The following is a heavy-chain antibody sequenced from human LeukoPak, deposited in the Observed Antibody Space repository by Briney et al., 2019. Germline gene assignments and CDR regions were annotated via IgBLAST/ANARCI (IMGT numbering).Heavy chain of an antibody. V-gene: IGHV4-30-4*01. D-gene: IGHD6-13*01. CDR2: INHSGST. CDR3: ARAWRQQLPRDI. CDR1: GGSISSGDYY. Sequence: PSQTLSLTCTVSGGSISSGDYYWSWIRQPPGKGLEWIGEINHSGSTNYNPSLKSRVTISVDTSKNQFSLKLSSVTAADTAVYYCARAWRQQLPRDIWGQGTMVTVSS. J-gene: IGHJ3*02.